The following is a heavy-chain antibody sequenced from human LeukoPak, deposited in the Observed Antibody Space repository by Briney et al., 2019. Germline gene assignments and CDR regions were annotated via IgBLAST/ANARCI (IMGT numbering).Heavy chain of an antibody. V-gene: IGHV5-51*01. J-gene: IGHJ4*02. CDR1: GYNFTSYW. CDR3: ARQSRDGSKTRGYYFDF. D-gene: IGHD3-10*01. Sequence: PGESLKISCKGSGYNFTSYWIAWVRQMPGNGLESMGIIYPADSDTTYSPSFQGQVTISADKSINTVYLQWSSLKASDTAMYYCARQSRDGSKTRGYYFDFWGQGTLVTVSS. CDR2: IYPADSDT.